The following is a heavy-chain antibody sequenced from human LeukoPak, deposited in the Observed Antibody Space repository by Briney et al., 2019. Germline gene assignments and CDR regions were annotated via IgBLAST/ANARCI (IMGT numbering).Heavy chain of an antibody. J-gene: IGHJ4*02. CDR1: GGSISSGGYY. V-gene: IGHV4-30-2*01. CDR2: IYHSGST. D-gene: IGHD3-22*01. Sequence: PSQTLSLTCTVSGGSISSGGYYWSWIRQPPGKGLEWIGYIYHSGSTYYNPSLKSRVTISVDRSKNQFSLKLSSVTAADTAVYYCARSPPYYYDSSGYYFWFYWGQGTLVTVSS. CDR3: ARSPPYYYDSSGYYFWFY.